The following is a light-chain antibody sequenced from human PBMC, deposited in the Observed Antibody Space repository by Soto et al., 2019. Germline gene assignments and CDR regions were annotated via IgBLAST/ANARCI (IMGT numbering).Light chain of an antibody. CDR2: GAT. Sequence: AIQMTQSPSSLSASVGDRVTITCRASQGIRSDLGWYQQKPGKAPNLLIYGATSLRSGVPSRFSGNGSGTDFTLTISSLQPEDFATYYCLQDYIYPLTFGGGTKVEMK. CDR3: LQDYIYPLT. CDR1: QGIRSD. V-gene: IGKV1-6*01. J-gene: IGKJ4*01.